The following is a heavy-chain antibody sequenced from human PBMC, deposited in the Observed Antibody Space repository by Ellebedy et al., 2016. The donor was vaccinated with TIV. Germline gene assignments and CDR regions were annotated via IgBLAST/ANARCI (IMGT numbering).Heavy chain of an antibody. Sequence: MPSETLSLTCTVSTVSGGSMSTYYWRWIRQPPGKGLEWIGCIYGSGITNYNPSLQSRVTISTDMSKNQLSLKLTSVTAADTAIYYCARGARWEVLPHFWGQGTLVAVSS. CDR1: GGSMSTYY. CDR3: ARGARWEVLPHF. CDR2: IYGSGIT. V-gene: IGHV4-59*01. D-gene: IGHD1-26*01. J-gene: IGHJ4*02.